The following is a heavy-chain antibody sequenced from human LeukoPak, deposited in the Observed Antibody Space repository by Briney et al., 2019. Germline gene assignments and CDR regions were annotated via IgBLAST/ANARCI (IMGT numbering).Heavy chain of an antibody. CDR2: INPDSGAT. D-gene: IGHD6-13*01. CDR1: GYTFTGYF. V-gene: IGHV1-2*02. J-gene: IGHJ3*01. Sequence: GASVKVSCKASGYTFTGYFIHWVRQAPGQGLEWMGWINPDSGATDYAQKFQGRVTLTTDTSISSAYMELSSLTSDDTAVYHCARETPGAGTRGDAFDVWGQGTMVTVSS. CDR3: ARETPGAGTRGDAFDV.